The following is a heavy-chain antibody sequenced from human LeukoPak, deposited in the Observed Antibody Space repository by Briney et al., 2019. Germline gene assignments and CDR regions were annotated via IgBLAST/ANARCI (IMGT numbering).Heavy chain of an antibody. CDR3: AKDLVSGSFYGPFGY. D-gene: IGHD1-26*01. Sequence: GGSLRLSCAVSGFSFSSYAMSWVRQAPGKGLEWVSSMSGSGGSTYYADSVKGRLTISRDNSKNTLHLQMNSLRAEDTAIYYCAKDLVSGSFYGPFGYWGQGTPVTVSS. CDR1: GFSFSSYA. J-gene: IGHJ4*02. CDR2: MSGSGGST. V-gene: IGHV3-23*01.